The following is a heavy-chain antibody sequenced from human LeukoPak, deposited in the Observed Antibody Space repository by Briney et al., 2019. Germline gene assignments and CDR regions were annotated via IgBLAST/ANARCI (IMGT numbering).Heavy chain of an antibody. Sequence: GGSLRLSCAASGFTFSSYAFHWVRQAPVKGLEYVSAINANGDNTYYANSVKGRFTISRDNSKNTLNLQMGGLRTEDMAVYYCARVPILTGSYYFDYWGQGILVTVSS. J-gene: IGHJ4*02. CDR2: INANGDNT. V-gene: IGHV3-64*01. CDR1: GFTFSSYA. D-gene: IGHD3-9*01. CDR3: ARVPILTGSYYFDY.